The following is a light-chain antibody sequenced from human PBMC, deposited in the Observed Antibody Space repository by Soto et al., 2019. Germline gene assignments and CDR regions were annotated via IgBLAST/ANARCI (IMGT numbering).Light chain of an antibody. J-gene: IGKJ5*01. CDR3: QHATTFPIT. Sequence: QKTQSPSSVSAYVRDRVTITCRASQDIRTWLAWYQQKPGKAPKILIYGASTLQSGVPSRFSGSGSGTYFTLTISSLQPEDSATYYCQHATTFPITFGQGTRLEIK. V-gene: IGKV1-12*01. CDR2: GAS. CDR1: QDIRTW.